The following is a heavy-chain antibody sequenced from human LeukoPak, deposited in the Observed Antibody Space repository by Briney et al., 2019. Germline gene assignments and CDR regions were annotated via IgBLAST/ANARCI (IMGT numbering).Heavy chain of an antibody. CDR2: MNPNSGNT. J-gene: IGHJ5*02. Sequence: ASVKVSCKASGYTFTSYDINWVRQATGQGLEWMGWMNPNSGNTGYAQKFQGRVTITRNTSISTAHMELSSLRSEDTAVYYCARGGDQADWFDPWGQGTLVTVSS. CDR3: ARGGDQADWFDP. V-gene: IGHV1-8*03. CDR1: GYTFTSYD. D-gene: IGHD3-10*01.